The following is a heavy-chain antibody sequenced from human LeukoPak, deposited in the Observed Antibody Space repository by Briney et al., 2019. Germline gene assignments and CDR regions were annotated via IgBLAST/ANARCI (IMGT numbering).Heavy chain of an antibody. CDR1: GFTFSSYS. CDR3: ATYCSSTSCQGAFDI. Sequence: GSLRLSCAASGFTFSSYSMNWVRQPPGKGLEWIGSIYYSGSTYYNPSLKSRVTISVDTSKNQFSLKLSSVTAADTAVYYCATYCSSTSCQGAFDIWGQGTMVTVSS. V-gene: IGHV4-39*07. D-gene: IGHD2-2*01. CDR2: IYYSGST. J-gene: IGHJ3*02.